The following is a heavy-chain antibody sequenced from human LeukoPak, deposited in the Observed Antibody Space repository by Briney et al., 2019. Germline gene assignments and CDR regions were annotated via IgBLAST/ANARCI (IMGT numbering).Heavy chain of an antibody. CDR2: INHSGST. J-gene: IGHJ2*01. CDR3: ARGITMVRGVPGYFDL. Sequence: SETLSLTCAVYGGSFSGYYWSWIRRPPGKGLEWIGEINHSGSTNYNPSLKSRVTISVDTSKNQFSLKLSSVTAADTAVYYCARGITMVRGVPGYFDLWGRGTLVTVSS. CDR1: GGSFSGYY. D-gene: IGHD3-10*01. V-gene: IGHV4-34*01.